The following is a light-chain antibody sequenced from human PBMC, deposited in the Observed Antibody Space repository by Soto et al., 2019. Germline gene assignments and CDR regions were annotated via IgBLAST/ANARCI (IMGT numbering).Light chain of an antibody. CDR1: SSDIDGYNF. CDR3: FSYTTSTTNV. CDR2: EVN. J-gene: IGLJ1*01. Sequence: QSALTQAASVSGSPGQSITISCVGTSSDIDGYNFVSWYQQHPGKAPKLMIFEVNKRPSGVSNRFSGSKSGNTASLTISGLQAEDEADYFCFSYTTSTTNVFGTGTKLTVL. V-gene: IGLV2-14*01.